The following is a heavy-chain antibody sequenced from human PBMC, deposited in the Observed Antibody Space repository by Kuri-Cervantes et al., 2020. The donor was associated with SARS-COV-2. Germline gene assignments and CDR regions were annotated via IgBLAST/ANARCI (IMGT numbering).Heavy chain of an antibody. CDR2: IYYSGST. CDR3: ARDQGVVVVAALDAFDI. J-gene: IGHJ3*02. CDR1: GGSISSYY. Sequence: SETLSLTCTVSGGSISSYYWSWIRQPPGKGLEWIGYIYYSGSTNYNPSLKSRVTISVDTSKNQFSLKLSSVTAADTAVYYCARDQGVVVVAALDAFDIWGQGKMVPVAS. D-gene: IGHD2-15*01. V-gene: IGHV4-59*01.